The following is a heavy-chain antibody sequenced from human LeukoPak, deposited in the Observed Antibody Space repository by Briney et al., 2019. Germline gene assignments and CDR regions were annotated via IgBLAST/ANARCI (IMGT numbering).Heavy chain of an antibody. J-gene: IGHJ4*02. D-gene: IGHD6-19*01. Sequence: ASVKVSCKASGYTFTGYYMHWVRQAPGQGLEWMGWINPNSGGTNYAQKFQGRVTMTRDTSISTAYMELSRLRSDDRAVYYCAREGSGWLRPFDYWGQGTLVTVSS. V-gene: IGHV1-2*02. CDR2: INPNSGGT. CDR1: GYTFTGYY. CDR3: AREGSGWLRPFDY.